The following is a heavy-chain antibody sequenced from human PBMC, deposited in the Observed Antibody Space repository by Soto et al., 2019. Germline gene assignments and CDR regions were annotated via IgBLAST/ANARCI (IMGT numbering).Heavy chain of an antibody. CDR3: ATSTRG. CDR2: IKPDGSDQ. D-gene: IGHD2-2*01. Sequence: HPGGSLRLSCTASGFTFSNSWMIWVRQAPGKGLEWVATIKPDGSDQYYVDSVKGRFTISRDNAKNSHYLLMNSLTVEDTGVYYCATSTRGWGQGTLVTVSS. CDR1: GFTFSNSW. V-gene: IGHV3-7*01. J-gene: IGHJ4*02.